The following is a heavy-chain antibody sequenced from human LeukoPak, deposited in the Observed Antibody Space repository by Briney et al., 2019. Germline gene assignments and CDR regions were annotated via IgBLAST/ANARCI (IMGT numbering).Heavy chain of an antibody. CDR1: GGSISSRGYY. D-gene: IGHD3-10*01. V-gene: IGHV4-61*02. J-gene: IGHJ4*02. Sequence: PSETLSLTCAVSGGSISSRGYYWTWIRQSAGKGLEWIGRIYPSGSANHNPSFKSRVTISLDASKNQFSLKLSSVTAADTALYYCAREPAAGSGNYWGQGTLVTVSS. CDR2: IYPSGSA. CDR3: AREPAAGSGNY.